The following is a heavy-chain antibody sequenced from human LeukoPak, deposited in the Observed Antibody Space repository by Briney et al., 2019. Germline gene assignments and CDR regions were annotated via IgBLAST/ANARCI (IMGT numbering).Heavy chain of an antibody. V-gene: IGHV1-69*04. CDR1: GGTFSSYA. J-gene: IGHJ6*03. CDR3: ASFGGVVVVVAATPLYYYYMDV. CDR2: IIPILGIA. D-gene: IGHD2-15*01. Sequence: SVKVSCKASGGTFSSYAISWVRQAPGQGLEWMGRIIPILGIANYAQKFQGRVTITADKSTSTAYMELSSLRSEDTAVYYCASFGGVVVVVAATPLYYYYMDVWGKGTTVTVSS.